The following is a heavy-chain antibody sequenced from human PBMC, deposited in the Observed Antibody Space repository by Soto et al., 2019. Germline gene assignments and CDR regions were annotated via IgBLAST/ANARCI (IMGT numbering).Heavy chain of an antibody. Sequence: EVQLVESGGALVQPGGPLRLSCEASGFTFSTSWMNWARQAPGKGLVWVSRISPDGSDTSYADSVKGRFTVSRDNAKNTLYLQMNSLRAEDTAVYYCASLDSALSVVPVVVQDVWGRGTVVTVSS. D-gene: IGHD2-2*01. V-gene: IGHV3-74*01. CDR1: GFTFSTSW. CDR2: ISPDGSDT. J-gene: IGHJ4*02. CDR3: ASLDSALSVVPVVVQDV.